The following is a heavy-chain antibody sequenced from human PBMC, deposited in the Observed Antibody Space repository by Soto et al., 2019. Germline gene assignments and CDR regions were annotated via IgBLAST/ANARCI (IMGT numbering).Heavy chain of an antibody. V-gene: IGHV4-31*03. CDR2: IYYSGST. D-gene: IGHD3-10*01. Sequence: QVQLQESGPGLVKPSQTLSLTCTVSGGSISSGGYYWSWIRQHPGKGLEWIGYIYYSGSTYYNPSLKSRVTISVDTSKNQFSLKLSSVTAADPAVYYCARDLRFRGFYGMDVWGQGTTVTVSS. CDR1: GGSISSGGYY. CDR3: ARDLRFRGFYGMDV. J-gene: IGHJ6*02.